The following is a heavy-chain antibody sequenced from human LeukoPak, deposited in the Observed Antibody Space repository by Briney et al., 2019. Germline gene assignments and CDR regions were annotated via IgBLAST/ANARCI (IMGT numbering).Heavy chain of an antibody. Sequence: GGSLGLSCAASGFTVSSNYMSWVRQAPGKGLEWVSVIYSGGTTYYADSVKGRFIISRDGSGNTLYLQMNSLRVEDTAVYFCAREIPLAGTFYFDNWGQGTLVTVSS. CDR3: AREIPLAGTFYFDN. D-gene: IGHD6-19*01. J-gene: IGHJ4*02. CDR1: GFTVSSNY. V-gene: IGHV3-53*01. CDR2: IYSGGTT.